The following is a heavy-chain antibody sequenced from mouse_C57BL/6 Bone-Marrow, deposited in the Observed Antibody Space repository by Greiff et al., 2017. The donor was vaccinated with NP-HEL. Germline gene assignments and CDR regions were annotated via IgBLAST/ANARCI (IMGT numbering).Heavy chain of an antibody. J-gene: IGHJ2*01. V-gene: IGHV3-6*01. CDR3: ARQGLDY. CDR1: GYSITSGYY. Sequence: EVQLQESGPGLVKPSQSLSLTCSVTGYSITSGYYWNWIRQFPGNKLEWMGYISYDGSNNYNPSLKNRISITRDTSKNQFFLKLNSVTTEDTATYYRARQGLDYWGQGTTLTVSS. CDR2: ISYDGSN.